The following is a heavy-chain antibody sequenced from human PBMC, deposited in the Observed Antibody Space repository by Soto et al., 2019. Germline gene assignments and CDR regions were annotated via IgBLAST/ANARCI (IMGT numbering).Heavy chain of an antibody. CDR3: AKDLASVTRGY. J-gene: IGHJ4*02. V-gene: IGHV1-46*03. CDR2: INPSGGST. CDR1: GYTFTSYY. Sequence: QVQLVQSGAEVKKPGASVKVSCKASGYTFTSYYMHWVRQAPGQGLEWMGIINPSGGSTSYAQKFQGRVTMTRDTSTSTVCMELSSLRSEDTAVYYCAKDLASVTRGYWGQGTLVTVSS. D-gene: IGHD4-17*01.